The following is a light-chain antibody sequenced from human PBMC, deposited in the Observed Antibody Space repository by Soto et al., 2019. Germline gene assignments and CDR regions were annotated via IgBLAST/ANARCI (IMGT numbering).Light chain of an antibody. Sequence: DIQRTQSPSTLSASVGDRVTITCRASQSISSWLAWYQQKPREAPKLLIYKASTLESGVPSRFSGSGSGTEFTLTISSLQPDDFATYYCQQYSSGSYTFGQGTKLEIK. J-gene: IGKJ2*01. CDR2: KAS. CDR3: QQYSSGSYT. CDR1: QSISSW. V-gene: IGKV1-5*03.